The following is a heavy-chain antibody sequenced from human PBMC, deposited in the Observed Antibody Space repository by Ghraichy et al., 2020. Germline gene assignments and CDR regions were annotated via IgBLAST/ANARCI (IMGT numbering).Heavy chain of an antibody. CDR1: GGSISSYY. CDR3: ARDNEPGYSSGWDYYYYGMDV. J-gene: IGHJ6*02. Sequence: SETLSLTCTVSGGSISSYYWSWIRQPPGKGLEWIGYIYYSGSTNYNPSLKSRVTISVDTSKNQFSLKLSSVTAADTAVYYCARDNEPGYSSGWDYYYYGMDVWGQGTTVTVSS. V-gene: IGHV4-59*01. D-gene: IGHD6-19*01. CDR2: IYYSGST.